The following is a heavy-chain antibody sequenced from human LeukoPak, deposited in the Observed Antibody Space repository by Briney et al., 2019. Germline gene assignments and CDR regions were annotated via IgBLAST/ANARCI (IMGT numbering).Heavy chain of an antibody. J-gene: IGHJ4*02. CDR3: ARSNCSSSSCPLGY. CDR2: ISSSGSTI. D-gene: IGHD2-15*01. Sequence: GRSLRLSCAASGFTFSSYEMNWVRQAPGKGLEWVSYISSSGSTIYYADSVKGRFTISRDNAKNSLYLQMNSLRAEDTAVYFCARSNCSSSSCPLGYWGQGTLVTVSS. CDR1: GFTFSSYE. V-gene: IGHV3-48*03.